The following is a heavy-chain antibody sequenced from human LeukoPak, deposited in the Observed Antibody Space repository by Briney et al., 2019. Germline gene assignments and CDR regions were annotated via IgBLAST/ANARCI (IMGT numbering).Heavy chain of an antibody. CDR3: ARAPEGYDYFRRRLEGDGMDV. J-gene: IGHJ6*02. Sequence: SETLSLTCTLSGGSISTYYWSWIRQPPGKGLEWIGYIYHSGSTNYNPSLKSRVTISVDTSKNQFSLKLSSVTAADTAVYYCARAPEGYDYFRRRLEGDGMDVWGQGTTVTVSS. CDR1: GGSISTYY. CDR2: IYHSGST. V-gene: IGHV4-59*01. D-gene: IGHD5-12*01.